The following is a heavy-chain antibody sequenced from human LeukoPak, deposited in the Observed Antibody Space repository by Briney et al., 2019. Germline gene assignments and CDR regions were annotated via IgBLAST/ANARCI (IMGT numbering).Heavy chain of an antibody. J-gene: IGHJ4*02. CDR3: ARLTYYDILTGHFFDY. CDR2: INHSGST. Sequence: KPSETLSLTCAVYGGSFSGYYWSWIRQPPGKGLEWIGEINHSGSTNYNPSLKSRVTISVDTSKNQFSLKLSSVTAADTAVYYCARLTYYDILTGHFFDYWGQGTLVTVSS. V-gene: IGHV4-34*01. D-gene: IGHD3-9*01. CDR1: GGSFSGYY.